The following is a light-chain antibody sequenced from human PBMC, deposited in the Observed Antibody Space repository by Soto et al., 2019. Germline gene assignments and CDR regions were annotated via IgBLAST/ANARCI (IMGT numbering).Light chain of an antibody. CDR2: GAS. CDR3: QQYGSPPWT. Sequence: EIVLTQSPGTLSLSPGERATLSCRASQSFSSNYLAWYQQKPGQAPRLLIYGASSRATVIPDRFSGSGSTTDFTLTISRLEPEDFAVYYCQQYGSPPWTFGQGTKVEIK. J-gene: IGKJ1*01. CDR1: QSFSSNY. V-gene: IGKV3-20*01.